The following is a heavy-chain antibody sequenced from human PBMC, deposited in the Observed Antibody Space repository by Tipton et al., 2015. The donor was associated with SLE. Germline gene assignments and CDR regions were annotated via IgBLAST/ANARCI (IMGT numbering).Heavy chain of an antibody. CDR1: GFTFGDYA. J-gene: IGHJ4*02. Sequence: SLRLSCTASGFTFGDYAMSWVRQAPGKGLEWVGSIRSKAYGGTTEYAASVKGRFTISRDDSKSIAYLQMNSLKTEDTAVYYCTRDSITMIVVVFDYWGQGTLVTVSS. CDR2: IRSKAYGGTT. CDR3: TRDSITMIVVVFDY. V-gene: IGHV3-49*04. D-gene: IGHD3-22*01.